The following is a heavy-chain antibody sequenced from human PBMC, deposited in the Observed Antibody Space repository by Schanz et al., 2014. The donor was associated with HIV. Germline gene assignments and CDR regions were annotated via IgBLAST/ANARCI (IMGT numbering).Heavy chain of an antibody. J-gene: IGHJ6*02. Sequence: QVRLVQSGAEVKKPGSSVKVSCKASGGTFSSFGISWVRQARGQGLEWMGGINPIYGIANYAQKFQDRVTITADEPTSTAYMVLRGLRSEDTAVYYCARGEVATIEDKRGDYYYYYTMDVWGQGTTVTVSS. D-gene: IGHD5-12*01. CDR3: ARGEVATIEDKRGDYYYYYTMDV. CDR2: INPIYGIA. V-gene: IGHV1-69*01. CDR1: GGTFSSFG.